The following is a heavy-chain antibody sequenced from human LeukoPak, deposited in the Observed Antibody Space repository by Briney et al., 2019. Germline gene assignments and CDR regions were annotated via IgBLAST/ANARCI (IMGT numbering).Heavy chain of an antibody. V-gene: IGHV4-39*01. D-gene: IGHD3-16*01. CDR2: IYYSGST. J-gene: IGHJ4*02. CDR3: ARGLRDPTFDY. Sequence: SETLSLTCTVSGGSISSSSYYWGWIRQPPGKGLEWIGSIYYSGSTYYNPSLKSRVTISVDTSKNQFSLKLSSVTAADTAVYYCARGLRDPTFDYWGQGTLVTVSS. CDR1: GGSISSSSYY.